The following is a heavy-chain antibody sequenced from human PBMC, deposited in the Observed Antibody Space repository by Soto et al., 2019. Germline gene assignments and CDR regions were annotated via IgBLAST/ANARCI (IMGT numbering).Heavy chain of an antibody. CDR2: IYYSGST. V-gene: IGHV4-31*11. D-gene: IGHD3-22*01. J-gene: IGHJ3*02. Sequence: SETLSLTCAVSGGSISSGGYYWSWIRQPPGKGLEWIGYIYYSGSTYYNPSLKSRVTISVDTSKNQFSLKLSSVTAADTAVYYCARNLDSSGYYYPHLDAFDIWGQGTMVTVSS. CDR3: ARNLDSSGYYYPHLDAFDI. CDR1: GGSISSGGYY.